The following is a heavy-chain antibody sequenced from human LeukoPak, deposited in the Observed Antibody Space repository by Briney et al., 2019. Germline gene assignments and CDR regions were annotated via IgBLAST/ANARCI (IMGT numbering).Heavy chain of an antibody. CDR2: ISSSSSTI. CDR1: GFTFSSYS. CDR3: AREYSSLSSPPNWFDP. D-gene: IGHD6-13*01. J-gene: IGHJ5*02. V-gene: IGHV3-48*01. Sequence: GGSLRLSCAASGFTFSSYSMNWVRQAPGKGLEWVSYISSSSSTIYYADSVKGRFTISRDNAKNSLYLQMNSLRAEDTAVYYCAREYSSLSSPPNWFDPWGQGTLVTVSS.